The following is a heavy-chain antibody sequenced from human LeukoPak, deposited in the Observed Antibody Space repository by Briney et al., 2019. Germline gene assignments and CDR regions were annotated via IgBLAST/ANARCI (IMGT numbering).Heavy chain of an antibody. J-gene: IGHJ4*02. CDR3: ARDPSGWYSFDY. CDR1: EFTFSSYW. CDR2: IKQDGSEK. V-gene: IGHV3-7*01. D-gene: IGHD6-19*01. Sequence: GGSLRLSCTASEFTFSSYWMSWVRQAPGKGLEWVANIKQDGSEKDYVDSVKGRFTISRDNAKNSLYLQMNNLRAEDTAVYYCARDPSGWYSFDYWGQGTLVTVSS.